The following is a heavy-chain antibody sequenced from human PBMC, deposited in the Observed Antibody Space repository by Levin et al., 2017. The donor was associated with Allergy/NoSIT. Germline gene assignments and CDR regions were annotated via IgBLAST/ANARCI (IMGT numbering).Heavy chain of an antibody. J-gene: IGHJ4*02. CDR2: INHRGST. CDR3: ARDGVWAQQPLDY. CDR1: GGSFSGYY. Sequence: PSETLSLTCAVYGGSFSGYYWSWIRQPPGKGLEWIGEINHRGSTNYNPSLKSRVTISVDTSKNQFSLKLSSVTAADTAVYYCARDGVWAQQPLDYWGQGTLVTVSS. D-gene: IGHD6-13*01. V-gene: IGHV4-34*01.